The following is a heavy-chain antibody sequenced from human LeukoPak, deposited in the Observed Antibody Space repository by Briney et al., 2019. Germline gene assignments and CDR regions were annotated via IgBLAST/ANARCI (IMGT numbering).Heavy chain of an antibody. Sequence: ASVKVSCKASGYTFTSYGISWVRQAPGQGLEWMGWISAYNGNTNYAQKLQGRVTMTTDTSTSTAYMELRSLRSDDTAVYYCARDRLTGYDFWSGYHYNWFDPWGQGTLVTVSS. D-gene: IGHD3-3*01. J-gene: IGHJ5*02. CDR3: ARDRLTGYDFWSGYHYNWFDP. V-gene: IGHV1-18*01. CDR2: ISAYNGNT. CDR1: GYTFTSYG.